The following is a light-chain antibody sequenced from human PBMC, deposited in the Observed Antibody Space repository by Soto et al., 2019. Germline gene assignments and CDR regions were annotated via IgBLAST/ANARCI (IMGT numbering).Light chain of an antibody. CDR2: EVS. CDR1: RSDVGGYNY. V-gene: IGLV2-14*01. CDR3: NSYTSTSSWV. J-gene: IGLJ3*02. Sequence: QSALTQPASVSGSPGQSITISCTGTRSDVGGYNYVSWYQQYPGKAPKLMIYEVSNQPSGVSNRFSGSKSGNTASLTISGLQAEDEADYYCNSYTSTSSWVFGGGTKLTVL.